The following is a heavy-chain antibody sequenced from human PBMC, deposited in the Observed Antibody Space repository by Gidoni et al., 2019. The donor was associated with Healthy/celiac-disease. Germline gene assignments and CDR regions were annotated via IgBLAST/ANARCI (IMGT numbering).Heavy chain of an antibody. CDR1: GFPFSSYS. D-gene: IGHD6-13*01. CDR3: ARDTRRYSSSWYRSDY. J-gene: IGHJ4*02. V-gene: IGHV3-48*02. CDR2: ISSSSSPI. Sequence: EVQLLESGGGLVQPGGSLRLSCAASGFPFSSYSMNWVRQAPGTGLEWVSYISSSSSPIYYADAVKGRFTISRDNAKNSLYLQMNSLRDEDTAVYYCARDTRRYSSSWYRSDYWGQGTLVTVSS.